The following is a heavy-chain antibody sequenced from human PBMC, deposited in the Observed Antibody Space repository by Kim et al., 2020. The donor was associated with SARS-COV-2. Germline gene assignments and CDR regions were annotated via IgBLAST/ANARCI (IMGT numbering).Heavy chain of an antibody. D-gene: IGHD3-10*01. Sequence: GGSLRLSCAASGFTFSSYAMSWVRQAPGKGLEWVSGISGSGGSTYYADSAKGRFTISRDNSKNTLYLQMNSLRAEYTAVYYCGNTSHAEWFWELLLYYWGQGTLVPVSS. CDR1: GFTFSSYA. CDR2: ISGSGGST. V-gene: IGHV3-23*01. CDR3: GNTSHAEWFWELLLYY. J-gene: IGHJ4*02.